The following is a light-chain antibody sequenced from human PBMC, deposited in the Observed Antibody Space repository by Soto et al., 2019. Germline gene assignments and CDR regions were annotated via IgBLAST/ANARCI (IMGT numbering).Light chain of an antibody. CDR3: SSYTSSSTVV. CDR2: DVS. CDR1: STDVGGYNS. V-gene: IGLV2-14*01. J-gene: IGLJ2*01. Sequence: QPASVSGSPGQSITISCTGTSTDVGGYNSVSWYQQHPGKAPKLMIYDVSKRPSGISNRFSGSKSGNTASLTISGLQAEDEADYYCSSYTSSSTVVFGGGTKVTVL.